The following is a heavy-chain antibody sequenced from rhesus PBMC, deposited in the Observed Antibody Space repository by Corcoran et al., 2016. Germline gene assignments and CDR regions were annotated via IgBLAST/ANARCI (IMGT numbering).Heavy chain of an antibody. CDR2: ITYSGST. CDR1: GYSISGYY. CDR3: ASGDSWNGGY. V-gene: IGHV4-122*02. Sequence: QVQLQASGPGLVKPSETLSLTCAVSGYSISGYYWSWIRQAPGKGLEWIGYITYSGSTSYNPSLKSRVTISRDTSKNQFSLKLSSVTAADTAVYYCASGDSWNGGYWGQGVLVTVSS. D-gene: IGHD1-14*01. J-gene: IGHJ4*01.